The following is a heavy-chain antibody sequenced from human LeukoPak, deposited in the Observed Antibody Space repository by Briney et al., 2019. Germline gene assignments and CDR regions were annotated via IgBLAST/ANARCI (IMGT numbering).Heavy chain of an antibody. CDR1: GYTFTTHH. D-gene: IGHD6-19*01. CDR3: ARDRNQWLVFDY. CDR2: ISAYNGNT. V-gene: IGHV1-18*04. J-gene: IGHJ4*02. Sequence: ASVRVSCRTSGYTFTTHHIHWVRQAPGQGLEWMGWISAYNGNTNYAQKLQGRVTMTTDTSTSTAYMELRSLRSDDTAVYYCARDRNQWLVFDYWGQGTLVTVSS.